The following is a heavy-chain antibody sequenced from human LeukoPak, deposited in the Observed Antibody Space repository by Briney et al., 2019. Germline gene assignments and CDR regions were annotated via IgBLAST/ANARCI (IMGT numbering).Heavy chain of an antibody. CDR2: IYYSGNT. V-gene: IGHV4-59*08. CDR3: ARPGNSSSWYYAFDI. CDR1: GGSISSYY. J-gene: IGHJ3*02. D-gene: IGHD6-13*01. Sequence: SETLSLTCTVSGGSISSYYWSWIRQPPGKGLEWIGYIYYSGNTNYNPSLKSRVTISVDTSKNQFSLKLSSVTAADTAVHYCARPGNSSSWYYAFDIWGQGTMVTVSS.